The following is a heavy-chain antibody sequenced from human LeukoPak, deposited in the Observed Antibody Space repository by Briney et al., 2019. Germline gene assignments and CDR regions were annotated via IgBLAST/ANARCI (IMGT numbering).Heavy chain of an antibody. CDR1: GFTFSSYW. Sequence: GGSLRLSCAASGFTFSSYWMSWVRQAPGKGLEWVANIKQDGSEKYYVDSVKGRFTISRDNAKNSLYLQMNSLRAEDTAVYYCARGAYYYGSGKGYWGQGTLVTVSS. J-gene: IGHJ4*02. CDR3: ARGAYYYGSGKGY. CDR2: IKQDGSEK. D-gene: IGHD3-10*01. V-gene: IGHV3-7*01.